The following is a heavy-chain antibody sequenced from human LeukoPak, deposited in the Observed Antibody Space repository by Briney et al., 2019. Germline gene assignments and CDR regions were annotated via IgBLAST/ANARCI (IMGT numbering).Heavy chain of an antibody. Sequence: TSETLSLTCAVYGGSFSGYYWSWIRQPPGKGLEWIGEINHSGSTNYNPSLKSRVTISVDTSKNQFSLKLSSVTAADTAVYYCARGRGYCSGGSCYPYYYYGMDAWGQGTTVTVSS. D-gene: IGHD2-15*01. CDR1: GGSFSGYY. CDR3: ARGRGYCSGGSCYPYYYYGMDA. J-gene: IGHJ6*02. V-gene: IGHV4-34*01. CDR2: INHSGST.